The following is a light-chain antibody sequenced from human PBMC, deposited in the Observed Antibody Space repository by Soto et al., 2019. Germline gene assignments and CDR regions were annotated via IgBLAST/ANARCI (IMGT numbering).Light chain of an antibody. CDR1: LSVSSSY. J-gene: IGKJ5*01. V-gene: IGKV3-20*01. CDR2: GAS. Sequence: ETVLKLTTGTLSLSPGERATLSCRASLSVSSSYLAWYQQKPGQAPRLLIYGASSRATGIPDRFSVSGSGTDMTLTSSRVEPEDFAVYYSQQYGRSPVTLGQGTRLEIK. CDR3: QQYGRSPVT.